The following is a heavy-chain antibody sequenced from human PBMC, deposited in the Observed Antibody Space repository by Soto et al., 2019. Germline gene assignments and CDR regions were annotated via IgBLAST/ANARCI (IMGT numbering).Heavy chain of an antibody. J-gene: IGHJ3*02. CDR1: GYTFTGYY. CDR2: INPNSGGT. Sequence: ASVKVSCKASGYTFTGYYMHWVRQAPGQGLEWMGWINPNSGGTNYAQKFQGWVTITRDTSASTAYMELSSLRSEDTAVYYCARAVSPRPYAFDIWGQGTMVTVSS. V-gene: IGHV1-2*04. D-gene: IGHD6-25*01. CDR3: ARAVSPRPYAFDI.